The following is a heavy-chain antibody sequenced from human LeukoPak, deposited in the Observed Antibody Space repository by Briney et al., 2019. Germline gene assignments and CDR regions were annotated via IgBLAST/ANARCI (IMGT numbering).Heavy chain of an antibody. Sequence: PGGSLRLSCAASGFTFSSYEMNWVRQAPGKGLEWVAVIWYDGSNKYYADSVKGRFTISRDNSKNTLYLQMNSLRAEDTAVYYCAREENDYGLDVWGQGTTVTVSS. J-gene: IGHJ6*02. CDR3: AREENDYGLDV. CDR2: IWYDGSNK. D-gene: IGHD1-1*01. V-gene: IGHV3-33*08. CDR1: GFTFSSYE.